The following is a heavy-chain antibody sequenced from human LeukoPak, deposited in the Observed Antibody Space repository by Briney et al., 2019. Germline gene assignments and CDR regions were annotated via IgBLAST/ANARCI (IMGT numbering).Heavy chain of an antibody. CDR1: GLTFDDYA. D-gene: IGHD6-13*01. CDR2: ISWNSGSI. V-gene: IGHV3-9*01. CDR3: AKDAIAAAPTDYYYYYMDV. Sequence: GGSLRLSCAASGLTFDDYAMHWVRQAPGKGLEWVSGISWNSGSIGYADSVKGRFTISRDNAKNTLCLQMNSLRAEDTAVYYCAKDAIAAAPTDYYYYYMDVWGKGTTVTVSS. J-gene: IGHJ6*03.